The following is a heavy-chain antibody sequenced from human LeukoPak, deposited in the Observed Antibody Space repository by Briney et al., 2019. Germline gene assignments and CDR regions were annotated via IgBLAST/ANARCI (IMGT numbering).Heavy chain of an antibody. CDR2: ISYDGSKK. Sequence: GGSLRLSCAASGFTFSTYGMHWVRQAPGKGLEWVAVISYDGSKKYYEDSVKGRFTISRDNSKNTLYLQMNSLRAEDTAVYYCAKDGVRGDYDILSGYYFDIWGQGTMVTVSS. V-gene: IGHV3-30*18. CDR1: GFTFSTYG. CDR3: AKDGVRGDYDILSGYYFDI. J-gene: IGHJ3*02. D-gene: IGHD3-9*01.